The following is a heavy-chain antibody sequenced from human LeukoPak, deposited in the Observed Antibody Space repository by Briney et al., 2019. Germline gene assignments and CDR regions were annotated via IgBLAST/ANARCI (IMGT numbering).Heavy chain of an antibody. V-gene: IGHV3-74*01. J-gene: IGHJ6*03. CDR1: GFIFSCYA. Sequence: PGGSLRLCCAASGFIFSCYAMSWVRQPRGKGLLWVSRINIDGSTTSYAEFVKGRFIIACDNANNPLYLLISSLSAERTVVYYCARGPGGTIFGVVNYYYYYMDVWRKGTTVTVSS. D-gene: IGHD3-3*01. CDR3: ARGPGGTIFGVVNYYYYYMDV. CDR2: INIDGSTT.